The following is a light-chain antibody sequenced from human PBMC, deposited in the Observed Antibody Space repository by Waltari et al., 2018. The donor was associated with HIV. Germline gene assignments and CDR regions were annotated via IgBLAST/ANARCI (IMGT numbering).Light chain of an antibody. Sequence: EIVLTQTPGTLSLSPGERAPLSCRASQSLTNNYLACYRQKPGQAPRLLIQGASSSATGIPDRCSGSGAGTDFTLTSSRLEPEDFVVYHCHYYGSSWTFGQGTKVEIK. J-gene: IGKJ1*01. CDR3: HYYGSSWT. CDR2: GAS. CDR1: QSLTNNY. V-gene: IGKV3-20*01.